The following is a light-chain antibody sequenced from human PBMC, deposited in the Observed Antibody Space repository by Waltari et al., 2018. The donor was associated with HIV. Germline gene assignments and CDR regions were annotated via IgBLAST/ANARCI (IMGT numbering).Light chain of an antibody. V-gene: IGLV3-21*02. CDR1: NIGAKT. CDR3: QVWDSETDHVI. J-gene: IGLJ2*01. CDR2: DAS. Sequence: SYVLTQSPSVSVPPGQTARIPCGGDNIGAKTVNWFQHNPGQAPVLVLYDASGRPSGIPERFSGSNSGNAATLTISRVEAGDEADYYCQVWDSETDHVIFGGGTKLTVL.